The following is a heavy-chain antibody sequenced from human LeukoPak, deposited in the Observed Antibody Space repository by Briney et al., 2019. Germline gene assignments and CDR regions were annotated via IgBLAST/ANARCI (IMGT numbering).Heavy chain of an antibody. V-gene: IGHV4-59*11. Sequence: SETLSLTCAVSGDSFSSHYWTWTRQPPGRGLEWIGYISYIGTTNYNPSLKSRVTISIDTSKNQFSLKLSSVTTADTAVYYCARDLVTVTKGFDIWGLGTMVSVS. J-gene: IGHJ3*02. CDR2: ISYIGTT. D-gene: IGHD4-17*01. CDR1: GDSFSSHY. CDR3: ARDLVTVTKGFDI.